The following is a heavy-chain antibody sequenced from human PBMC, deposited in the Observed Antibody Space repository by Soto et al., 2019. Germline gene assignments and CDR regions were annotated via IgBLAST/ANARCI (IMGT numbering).Heavy chain of an antibody. D-gene: IGHD6-13*01. V-gene: IGHV4-31*03. CDR3: ARQIAAAGPPVFQH. J-gene: IGHJ1*01. CDR1: GGSISSGGYY. Sequence: SETLSLTCTVSGGSISSGGYYWSWIRQHPGKGLEWIGYIYYSGSTYYNPSLKSRVTISVDTSKNQFSLKLSSVTAADTAVYYCARQIAAAGPPVFQHWGQGTLVTVSS. CDR2: IYYSGST.